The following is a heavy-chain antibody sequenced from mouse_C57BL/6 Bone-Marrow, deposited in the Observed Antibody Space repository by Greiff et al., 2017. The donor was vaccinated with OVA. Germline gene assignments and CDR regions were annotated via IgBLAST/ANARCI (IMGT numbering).Heavy chain of an antibody. CDR1: GYTFTSYW. V-gene: IGHV1-64*01. CDR2: IHPNSGST. J-gene: IGHJ4*01. CDR3: ARSHFVGGDYAMDY. Sequence: VQLQQSGAELVKPGASVKLSCKASGYTFTSYWMHWVKQRPGQGLEWIGMIHPNSGSTNYNEKFKSKATLTVDTSSSTAYMQLSSLTSEDSAVYYCARSHFVGGDYAMDYWGQGTSVTVSS.